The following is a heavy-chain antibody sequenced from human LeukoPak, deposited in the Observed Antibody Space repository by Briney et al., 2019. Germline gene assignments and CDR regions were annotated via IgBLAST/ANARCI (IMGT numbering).Heavy chain of an antibody. J-gene: IGHJ4*02. Sequence: GGSLRLSCAASGFTFDDYGMSWVRQAPGKGLEWVSGINWNGGSTGYADSVKGRFTISRDNAKNSLYLQMNSLRAEDTALYYCARGYRTNGVCKYYFDYWGQGTLVSVSS. CDR2: INWNGGST. CDR1: GFTFDDYG. D-gene: IGHD2-8*01. CDR3: ARGYRTNGVCKYYFDY. V-gene: IGHV3-20*04.